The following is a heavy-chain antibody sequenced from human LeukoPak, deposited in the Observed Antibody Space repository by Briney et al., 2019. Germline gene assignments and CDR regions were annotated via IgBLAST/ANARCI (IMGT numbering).Heavy chain of an antibody. CDR1: GGSFSGYC. V-gene: IGHV4-34*01. Sequence: PSETLSLTCVVYGGSFSGYCWSWIRQPPGKGLEWIGEINHSGSTNYNPSLKSRVTISVDTSKNQFSLKLSSVIAADTAVYYCARVPTGYCSSTSCSNWYFDLWGRGTLVTVSS. CDR3: ARVPTGYCSSTSCSNWYFDL. CDR2: INHSGST. J-gene: IGHJ2*01. D-gene: IGHD2-2*01.